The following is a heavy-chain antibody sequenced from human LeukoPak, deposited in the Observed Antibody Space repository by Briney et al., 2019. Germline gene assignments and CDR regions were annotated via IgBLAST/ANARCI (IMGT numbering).Heavy chain of an antibody. CDR1: GFTFSSYA. Sequence: PGGSLRLSCAASGFTFSSYAMNWVRQAPGKGLEWVSVIYSGGSTHYADSVKGRFTISRDNSKNTLYLQMNSLRAEDTAVYYCARDYGVAGGYWGQGTLVTVSS. V-gene: IGHV3-53*01. CDR3: ARDYGVAGGY. D-gene: IGHD6-19*01. CDR2: IYSGGST. J-gene: IGHJ4*02.